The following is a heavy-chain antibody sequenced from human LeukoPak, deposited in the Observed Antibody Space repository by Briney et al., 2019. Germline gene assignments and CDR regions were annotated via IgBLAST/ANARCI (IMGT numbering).Heavy chain of an antibody. CDR2: ISAYNGNT. CDR1: GYTLTELS. V-gene: IGHV1-18*01. Sequence: WASVKVSCKVSGYTLTELSMHWVRQAPGQGLEWMGWISAYNGNTNYAQKLQGRVTMTTDTSTSTAYMELRSLRSDDTAVYYCARTKRTIFGVVTNRNPFDYWGQGTLVTVSS. J-gene: IGHJ4*02. CDR3: ARTKRTIFGVVTNRNPFDY. D-gene: IGHD3-3*01.